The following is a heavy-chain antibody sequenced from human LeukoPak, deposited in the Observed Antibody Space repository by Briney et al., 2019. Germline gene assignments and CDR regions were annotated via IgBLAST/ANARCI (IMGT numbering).Heavy chain of an antibody. D-gene: IGHD4/OR15-4a*01. CDR2: INPSGGST. CDR1: GYTFTSYY. CDR3: ARDGASSLSALGSYWFDP. J-gene: IGHJ5*02. V-gene: IGHV1-46*01. Sequence: ASVKVSCKASGYTFTSYYMHWVRQAPGQGLEWMGIINPSGGSTSYAQKFQGRVTMTRDTSTSTVYMELSSLRSEDTAVYYCARDGASSLSALGSYWFDPWGQGTLVTVSS.